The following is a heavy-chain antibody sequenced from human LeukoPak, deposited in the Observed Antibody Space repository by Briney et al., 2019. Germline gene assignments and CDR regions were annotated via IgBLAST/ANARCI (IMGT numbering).Heavy chain of an antibody. D-gene: IGHD6-19*01. CDR2: ISGSGGST. CDR3: AKISGWYEGMDV. J-gene: IGHJ6*02. Sequence: GGSLRLSCSASGFTFSSYAMHWVRQAPGKGLEWVSAISGSGGSTYYADSVKGRFTISRDNSKNTLYLQMNSLRAEDTAVYYCAKISGWYEGMDVWGQGTTVTVSS. V-gene: IGHV3-23*01. CDR1: GFTFSSYA.